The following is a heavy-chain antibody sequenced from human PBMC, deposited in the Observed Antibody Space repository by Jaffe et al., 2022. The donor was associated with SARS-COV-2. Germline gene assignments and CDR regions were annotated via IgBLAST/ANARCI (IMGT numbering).Heavy chain of an antibody. Sequence: QITLKESGPTLVKPTQTLTLTCTFSGFSLSTSGVGVGWIRQPPGKALEWLALIYWDDNKHYSPSLKSRLTITKDTSKNQVVLTMTNMDPVDTATYYCSHSRLYRYYYDSSYFLRYAFDIWGQGTMVTVSS. J-gene: IGHJ3*02. D-gene: IGHD3-22*01. V-gene: IGHV2-5*02. CDR1: GFSLSTSGVG. CDR2: IYWDDNK. CDR3: SHSRLYRYYYDSSYFLRYAFDI.